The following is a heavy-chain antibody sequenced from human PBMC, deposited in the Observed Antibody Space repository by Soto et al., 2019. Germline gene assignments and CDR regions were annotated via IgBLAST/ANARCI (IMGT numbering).Heavy chain of an antibody. Sequence: GGSLRLSCAAAGCTFDDYVMHWVRQSPGKGLEWVSGISWDIGSIGYADSVKGRFTISRDNAKNSLYLQMNSLRAEDAALYYCAKSPLGAMDDAFDIWGQGTMVTVSS. CDR1: GCTFDDYV. V-gene: IGHV3-9*01. J-gene: IGHJ3*02. D-gene: IGHD3-16*01. CDR3: AKSPLGAMDDAFDI. CDR2: ISWDIGSI.